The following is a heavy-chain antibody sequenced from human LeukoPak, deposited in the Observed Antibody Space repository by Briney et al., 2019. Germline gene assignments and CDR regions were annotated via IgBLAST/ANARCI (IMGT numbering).Heavy chain of an antibody. V-gene: IGHV4-39*01. D-gene: IGHD3-9*01. Sequence: PGASLRLSCAASGFTVSTNCMTWIRQPPGKGLEWIGSIYYSGTTYYNPSLKSRVTMSVDTSKNQFSLKVSSVTAADTAVYYCARHHYDTLTGYLRGASDIWGQGTKVTVSS. CDR3: ARHHYDTLTGYLRGASDI. CDR1: GFTVSTNC. J-gene: IGHJ3*02. CDR2: IYYSGTT.